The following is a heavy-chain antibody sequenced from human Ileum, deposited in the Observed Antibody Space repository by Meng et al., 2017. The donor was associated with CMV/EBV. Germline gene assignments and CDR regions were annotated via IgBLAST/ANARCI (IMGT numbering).Heavy chain of an antibody. CDR2: ISYDGGNE. J-gene: IGHJ4*02. V-gene: IGHV3-30-3*01. D-gene: IGHD3-10*01. Sequence: FTFSTYAMHWVRQAPGKGLEWVAVISYDGGNEYHAESVKGRFTISRDNSKNTLYLQMSSLRPEDTAVYYCARNTFYYGSGSVYFDYWGQGTLVTVSS. CDR1: FTFSTYA. CDR3: ARNTFYYGSGSVYFDY.